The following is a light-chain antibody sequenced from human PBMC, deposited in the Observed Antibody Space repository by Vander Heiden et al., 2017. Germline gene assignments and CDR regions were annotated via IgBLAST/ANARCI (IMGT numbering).Light chain of an antibody. CDR1: SSNIGARYD. Sequence: QSVLTQPPSVSGAPGQRVSISCSWSSSNIGARYDVHWYQQLPGTAPKLLIYGNHNRPSGVPDRFSGSLSATSASLAISGLQAEDEGDFYCQSYDNDLSGWVFGGGTKLTVL. CDR3: QSYDNDLSGWV. CDR2: GNH. J-gene: IGLJ3*02. V-gene: IGLV1-40*01.